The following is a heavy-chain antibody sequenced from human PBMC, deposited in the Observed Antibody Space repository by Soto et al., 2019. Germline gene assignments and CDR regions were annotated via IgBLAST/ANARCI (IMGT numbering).Heavy chain of an antibody. CDR1: GFTFSSYA. D-gene: IGHD1-1*01. CDR2: ISSNGGST. CDR3: ARGPYRTGWLDP. J-gene: IGHJ5*02. Sequence: EVQLVESGGGLVQPGGSLRLSCAASGFTFSSYAIHWVRQAPGKGLEYVSAISSNGGSTFYANSVKGRFTISRDNSKNTLYLQMGSRRPEDMAVYYCARGPYRTGWLDPWGQGTLVTVSS. V-gene: IGHV3-64*01.